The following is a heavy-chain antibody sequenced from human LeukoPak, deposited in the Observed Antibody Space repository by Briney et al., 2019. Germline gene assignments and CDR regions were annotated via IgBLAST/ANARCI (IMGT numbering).Heavy chain of an antibody. J-gene: IGHJ4*02. Sequence: GGSLRLSCTASGFTFRDYTMSWFRQAPGEGLEWVGFLITKAYGGTTGYAASVRGRFTISRDDSKSIAYLQMNSLRTEDTAVYYCARGGYQFEHWGQGTLVTVSS. CDR1: GFTFRDYT. CDR2: LITKAYGGTT. V-gene: IGHV3-49*03. CDR3: ARGGYQFEH. D-gene: IGHD3-16*02.